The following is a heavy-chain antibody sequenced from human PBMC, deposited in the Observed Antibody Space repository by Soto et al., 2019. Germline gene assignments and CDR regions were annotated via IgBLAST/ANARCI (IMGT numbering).Heavy chain of an antibody. D-gene: IGHD3-10*01. V-gene: IGHV4-59*08. CDR3: ARLEDGSVSYYLDY. J-gene: IGHJ4*01. CDR1: GGSISSYY. Sequence: QVQLQESGPGLVKPSETLSLTCTVSGGSISSYYWSWIRQPPGKGLEWIGYIYYSGSTNYNPSLKSRVTISVDTSKNQFSLKLSSVTAADTAVYYCARLEDGSVSYYLDYWGHGTLVTVSS. CDR2: IYYSGST.